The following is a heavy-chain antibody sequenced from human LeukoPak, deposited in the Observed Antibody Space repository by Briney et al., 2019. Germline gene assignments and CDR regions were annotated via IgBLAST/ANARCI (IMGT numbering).Heavy chain of an antibody. Sequence: PSGSLRLSCAASGFTFSSYAMSWGRQAPGKGLEWVSASSGSGGSTYYADSVKGRFTISRDNSKNTLYLQMNTLRAEDTAVYYFAKGGTGVVVPAAIGGEFDPWGQGTLVTVSS. D-gene: IGHD2-2*02. J-gene: IGHJ5*02. V-gene: IGHV3-23*01. CDR1: GFTFSSYA. CDR2: SSGSGGST. CDR3: AKGGTGVVVPAAIGGEFDP.